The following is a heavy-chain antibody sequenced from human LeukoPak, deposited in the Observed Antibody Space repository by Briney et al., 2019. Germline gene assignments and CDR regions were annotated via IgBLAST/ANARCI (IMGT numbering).Heavy chain of an antibody. Sequence: SETLSLTCAVYGGSFSGYYWSWIRQPPGKGLEWIGEINHSGSTNYNPSLKSRVTISVDTSKNQISLKLNSVTAADTAVYYCARDKGPYWYFDLWGRGTLVTVSS. CDR1: GGSFSGYY. CDR3: ARDKGPYWYFDL. CDR2: INHSGST. J-gene: IGHJ2*01. V-gene: IGHV4-34*01.